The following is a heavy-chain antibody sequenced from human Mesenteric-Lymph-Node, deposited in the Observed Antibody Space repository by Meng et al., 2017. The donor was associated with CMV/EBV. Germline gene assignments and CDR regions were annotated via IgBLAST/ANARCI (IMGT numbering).Heavy chain of an antibody. D-gene: IGHD2-2*02. Sequence: GESLKISCAASGFTFSSYWMHWVRQAPGKGLVWVSRINSDGSSTSYADSVKGRFTISRDNAKNTLYLQMNSLRAEDTAVYYCARDQCSSTSCYKYFQHWGQGTLVTVS. CDR3: ARDQCSSTSCYKYFQH. CDR2: INSDGSST. V-gene: IGHV3-74*01. J-gene: IGHJ1*01. CDR1: GFTFSSYW.